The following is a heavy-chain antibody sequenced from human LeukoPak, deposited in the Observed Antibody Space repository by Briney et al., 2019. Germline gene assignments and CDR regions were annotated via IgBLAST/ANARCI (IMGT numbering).Heavy chain of an antibody. D-gene: IGHD1-26*01. CDR1: GYSFTSYW. J-gene: IGHJ4*02. V-gene: IGHV5-51*01. CDR3: ARRKRQWELLDYFDY. CDR2: IYPGDSDT. Sequence: GESLKISCXGSGYSFTSYWIGWVRQMTGKGLEWMGIIYPGDSDTRYSPSFQSQVTISADKSISTAYLQWSSLKASDTAMYYCARRKRQWELLDYFDYWGQGTLVTVSS.